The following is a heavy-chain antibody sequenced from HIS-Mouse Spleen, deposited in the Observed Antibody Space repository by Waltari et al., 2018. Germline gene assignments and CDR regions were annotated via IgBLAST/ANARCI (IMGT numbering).Heavy chain of an antibody. Sequence: EVQLVESGGGVVQPWRSLRLSCAASGFPFIRYDLPWVRQSTGKGLEWVSAIGTAGDTYYPGSVKGRFTISRENAKNSLYLQMNSLRAGDTAVYYCARLTGDHAFDIWGQGTMVTVSS. J-gene: IGHJ3*02. V-gene: IGHV3-13*01. D-gene: IGHD7-27*01. CDR1: GFPFIRYD. CDR3: ARLTGDHAFDI. CDR2: IGTAGDT.